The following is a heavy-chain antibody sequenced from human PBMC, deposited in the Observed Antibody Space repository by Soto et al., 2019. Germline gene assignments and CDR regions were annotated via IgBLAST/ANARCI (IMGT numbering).Heavy chain of an antibody. V-gene: IGHV4-31*03. CDR2: NQYTGNP. CDR3: ARPYCFGGPCYSPPDY. CDR1: AGSVSTNNYY. D-gene: IGHD2-15*01. Sequence: SETLSLTCTVSAGSVSTNNYYCNWVRQHPEKGLEWIGYNQYTGNPFYNTSLKSRVSISVDTSKNSLSLQMDNMRAEDTAVYYCARPYCFGGPCYSPPDYWGQGNRVTVSS. J-gene: IGHJ4*02.